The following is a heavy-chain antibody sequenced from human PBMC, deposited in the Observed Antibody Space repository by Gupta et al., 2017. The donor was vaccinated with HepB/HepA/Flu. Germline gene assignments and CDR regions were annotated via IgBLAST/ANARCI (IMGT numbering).Heavy chain of an antibody. V-gene: IGHV3-48*02. Sequence: EVQLVESGGGLVQPGGSLRLSCAASGFTFSSYSMNWVRQAPGKGLEWVSYISRSSSTIYYADSVKGRCTISRDNAKNSLYRQMNSLRDEDTAVYYCARDLTDSFDYWGQGTRGTVAA. CDR2: ISRSSSTI. D-gene: IGHD4-11*01. CDR1: GFTFSSYS. CDR3: ARDLTDSFDY. J-gene: IGHJ4*02.